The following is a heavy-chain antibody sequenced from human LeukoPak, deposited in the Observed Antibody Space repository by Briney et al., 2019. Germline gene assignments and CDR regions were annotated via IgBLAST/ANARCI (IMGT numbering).Heavy chain of an antibody. V-gene: IGHV3-9*01. D-gene: IGHD2-2*01. CDR2: ISWNSGSI. Sequence: GRSLRLSCAASGFTFDDYAMHWVRQAPGKGLEWVSGISWNSGSIGYADSVEGRFTISRDNAKNSLYLQMNSLRAEDTALYYCAKDRSDQLLFVDYWGQGTLVTVSS. J-gene: IGHJ4*02. CDR1: GFTFDDYA. CDR3: AKDRSDQLLFVDY.